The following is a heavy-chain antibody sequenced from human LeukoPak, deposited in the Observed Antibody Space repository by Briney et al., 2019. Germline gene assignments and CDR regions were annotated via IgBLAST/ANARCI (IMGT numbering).Heavy chain of an antibody. CDR1: GYTFTSYY. J-gene: IGHJ4*02. D-gene: IGHD3-22*01. CDR2: INPDGGAT. V-gene: IGHV1-46*01. Sequence: GASVKVSCTASGYTFTSYYIHWVRQAPGQGLEWMGIINPDGGATTYAQKVQGRVTLTSDTSTSTVHMELSSLTSEDTAVYYCVRGGLSYYDGSFDFWGQGTLVGVSS. CDR3: VRGGLSYYDGSFDF.